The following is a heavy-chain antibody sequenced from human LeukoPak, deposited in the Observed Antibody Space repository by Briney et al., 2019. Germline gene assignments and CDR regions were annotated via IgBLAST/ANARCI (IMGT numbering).Heavy chain of an antibody. CDR2: VSESGSD. D-gene: IGHD3-22*01. Sequence: SETLSLICTVSGGSISNYYWSWLRQPPGKGLEWIGLVSESGSDHYNPSLKSRITIAADTSKNQFSLRLTSVPVADTAVYYCASDSSGQFHPYHWGQGTLVTVSS. CDR1: GGSISNYY. J-gene: IGHJ4*02. V-gene: IGHV4-59*08. CDR3: ASDSSGQFHPYH.